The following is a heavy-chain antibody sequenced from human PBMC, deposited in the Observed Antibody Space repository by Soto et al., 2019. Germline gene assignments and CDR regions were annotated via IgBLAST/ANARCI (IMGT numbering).Heavy chain of an antibody. J-gene: IGHJ5*02. CDR3: ARDREDRPVTRFDT. V-gene: IGHV1-2*02. CDR2: INPNSGGT. D-gene: IGHD6-6*01. CDR1: GYTFTGYY. Sequence: GASVKVSCKASGYTFTGYYMHWVRQAPGQGLEWMGWINPNSGGTNYAQKFQGRVTMTRDTSISTAYMELSRLRSDDTAVYYCARDREDRPVTRFDTWRQGSLVTLSP.